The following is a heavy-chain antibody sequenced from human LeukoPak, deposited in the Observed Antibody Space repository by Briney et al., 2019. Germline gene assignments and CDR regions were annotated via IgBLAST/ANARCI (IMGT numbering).Heavy chain of an antibody. D-gene: IGHD3-22*01. CDR2: INPSGGST. J-gene: IGHJ4*02. V-gene: IGHV1-46*01. CDR3: ARSFGYYDSSGYGLGHYFDY. Sequence: ASVKVSCKASGYTFTSYYMHWVRQAPGQGLEWMGIINPSGGSTSYAQKFQGRVTMTRDTSTSTVYMELSSLRSEDTAVYYCARSFGYYDSSGYGLGHYFDYWGQGTLVTVSS. CDR1: GYTFTSYY.